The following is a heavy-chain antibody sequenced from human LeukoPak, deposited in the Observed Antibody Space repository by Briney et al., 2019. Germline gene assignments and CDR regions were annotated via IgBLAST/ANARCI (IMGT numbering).Heavy chain of an antibody. Sequence: AGGSLRLSCAASGFTFSKNWMHWVRQVPGKGLVWVSRINTDGSDTGYADPVKGRFTISRDNAKNTLYLQMSSLRAEDTAVYYCAREDWYLDYWGQGTLVTVSS. J-gene: IGHJ4*02. V-gene: IGHV3-74*01. CDR2: INTDGSDT. CDR3: AREDWYLDY. D-gene: IGHD3/OR15-3a*01. CDR1: GFTFSKNW.